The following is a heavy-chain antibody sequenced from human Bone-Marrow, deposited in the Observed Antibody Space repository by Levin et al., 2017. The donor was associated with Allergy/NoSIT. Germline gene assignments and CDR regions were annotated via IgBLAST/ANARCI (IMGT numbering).Heavy chain of an antibody. D-gene: IGHD3-16*01. J-gene: IGHJ2*01. V-gene: IGHV3-23*01. Sequence: GGSLRLSCAASGFTFSSYAMTWVRQAPGKGLEWISGLSGRGETTYYADSVKGRFTISRDKDKNTLFLQMNSLRTEDTALFYCAKWVRGSDGGWFFDFWGRGTLVTVSS. CDR1: GFTFSSYA. CDR3: AKWVRGSDGGWFFDF. CDR2: LSGRGETT.